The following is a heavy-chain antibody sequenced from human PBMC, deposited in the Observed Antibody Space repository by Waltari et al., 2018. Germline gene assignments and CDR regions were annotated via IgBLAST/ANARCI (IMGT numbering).Heavy chain of an antibody. CDR2: ISAYNGNT. CDR1: GYTFTSYG. Sequence: QVQLVQSGAEVKKPGASVKVSCKASGYTFTSYGISWVRQAPGQGLEWMGWISAYNGNTNYAPNVQGRVTMTTDPSTSTAYMELRSLRSDDTAVYYCARVRDVNLCSGGRCYPGDYYYMDVWGKGTTVTVSS. J-gene: IGHJ6*03. D-gene: IGHD2-15*01. CDR3: ARVRDVNLCSGGRCYPGDYYYMDV. V-gene: IGHV1-18*01.